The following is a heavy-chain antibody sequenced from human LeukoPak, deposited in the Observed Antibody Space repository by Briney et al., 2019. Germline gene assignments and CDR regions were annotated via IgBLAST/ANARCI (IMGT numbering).Heavy chain of an antibody. J-gene: IGHJ5*02. Sequence: SETLSLTCTVSGYSISSGYYWGWIRQPPGKGLEWIGSIYHSGSTYYNPSLKSRVTISVDTSKNQFSLKLSSVTAADTAVYYCARVFIDGSSWYESDWFDPWGQGTLVTVSS. CDR2: IYHSGST. CDR1: GYSISSGYY. D-gene: IGHD6-13*01. V-gene: IGHV4-38-2*02. CDR3: ARVFIDGSSWYESDWFDP.